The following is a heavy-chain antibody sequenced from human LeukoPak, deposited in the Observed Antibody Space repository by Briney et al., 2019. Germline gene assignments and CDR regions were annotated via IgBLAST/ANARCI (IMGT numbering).Heavy chain of an antibody. CDR3: ARLGIAEAGKRFDP. V-gene: IGHV4-34*01. Sequence: SETLSLTCAVYGGSFSGYYWSWIRQPPGKGLEWIGEINHSGSTNYNPSLKSRVTISVDTSKNQFSLKLSSVTAADTAVYYCARLGIAEAGKRFDPWGQGTLVTVSS. D-gene: IGHD6-13*01. J-gene: IGHJ5*02. CDR2: INHSGST. CDR1: GGSFSGYY.